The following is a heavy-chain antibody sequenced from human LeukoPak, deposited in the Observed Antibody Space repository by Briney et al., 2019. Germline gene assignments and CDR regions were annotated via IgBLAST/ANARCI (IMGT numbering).Heavy chain of an antibody. D-gene: IGHD3-3*01. CDR1: GYSFTSYW. CDR3: ARQKSAYDSEFDY. J-gene: IGHJ4*02. V-gene: IGHV5-51*01. CDR2: IYPGDSDT. Sequence: GESLKISCKGSGYSFTSYWIGWVRQMPGKGLEWMGIIYPGDSDTRYSPSFQGQVTISADKSISTAYLQWSSLKASDTATYYCARQKSAYDSEFDYWGQGTLVTVSS.